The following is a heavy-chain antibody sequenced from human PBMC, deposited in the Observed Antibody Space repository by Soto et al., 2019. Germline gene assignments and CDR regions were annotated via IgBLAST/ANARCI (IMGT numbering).Heavy chain of an antibody. J-gene: IGHJ4*02. CDR2: INHSGST. V-gene: IGHV4-34*01. D-gene: IGHD6-19*01. CDR1: GGSFSGYY. CDR3: ARGEEDSSGWYYFGY. Sequence: PSETLSLTCAVYGGSFSGYYWSWIRQPPGKGLEWIGEINHSGSTNYNPSLKSRVTISVDTSKNQFSLKLSSVTAADTAVYYCARGEEDSSGWYYFGYWGQGTLVTVSS.